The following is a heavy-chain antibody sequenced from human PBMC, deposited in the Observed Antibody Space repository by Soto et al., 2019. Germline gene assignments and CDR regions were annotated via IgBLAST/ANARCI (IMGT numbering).Heavy chain of an antibody. CDR2: VIPLFDTA. D-gene: IGHD3-16*01. Sequence: QVQVVQSGAEVKKPGSSVKVSCKVSGGIFTNNAISWVRQAPGQGLEWLGGVIPLFDTAYYAQIFRGRVRISADGAPTTAYMALSGLTAADTALNFCATRAHNDGYNCYHDMDVWGQGTTVTVS. J-gene: IGHJ6*02. V-gene: IGHV1-69*01. CDR1: GGIFTNNA. CDR3: ATRAHNDGYNCYHDMDV.